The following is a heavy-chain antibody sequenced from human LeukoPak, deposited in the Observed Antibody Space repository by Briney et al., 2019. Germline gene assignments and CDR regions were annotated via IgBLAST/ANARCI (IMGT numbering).Heavy chain of an antibody. V-gene: IGHV4-31*03. J-gene: IGHJ4*02. CDR1: GGSISSGGYY. CDR2: IYYSGST. Sequence: SETLSLTCTVSGGSISSGGYYWSWIRQHPGKGLEWIGYIYYSGSTYYNPSLKSRVTISVDTSKNQFSLKLSSVTAADTAVYYCARDLGLPWHYFDYWGQGTLVTVSS. CDR3: ARDLGLPWHYFDY.